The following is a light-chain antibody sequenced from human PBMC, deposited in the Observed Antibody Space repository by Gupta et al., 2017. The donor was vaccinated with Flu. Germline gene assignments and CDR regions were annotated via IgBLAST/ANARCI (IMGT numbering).Light chain of an antibody. J-gene: IGKJ1*01. CDR2: EAS. Sequence: DIQMTQSPSTLSASVGDRVNITCRVSQSISTWLDWYQQKPGKPPKLLMYEASTLQSGVPLRFSGSGSGTEFTLTITRLQPDDFAIYYCQQDKSVSQGTFGQGTKVE. V-gene: IGKV1-5*03. CDR3: QQDKSVSQGT. CDR1: QSISTW.